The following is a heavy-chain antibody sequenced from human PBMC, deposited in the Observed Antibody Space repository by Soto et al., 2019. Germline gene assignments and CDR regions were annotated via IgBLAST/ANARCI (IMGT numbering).Heavy chain of an antibody. D-gene: IGHD2-15*01. CDR3: AAELGYCSGDSCPHNWLGV. J-gene: IGHJ5*02. CDR2: IVVGSGNT. V-gene: IGHV1-58*02. CDR1: GFTFSSSA. Sequence: GASVEVSCKDSGFTFSSSAMLWLRQYLEQQLLEIGWIVVGSGNTNYAQKFQERVTITRDMSTSKAYMELSSLRSEDTALYYCAAELGYCSGDSCPHNWLGVWGQGTLVTVSS.